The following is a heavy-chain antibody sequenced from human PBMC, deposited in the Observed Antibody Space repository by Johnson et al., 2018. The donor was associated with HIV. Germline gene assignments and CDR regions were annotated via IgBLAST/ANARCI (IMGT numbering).Heavy chain of an antibody. CDR3: AKASENGYYVDAFDI. V-gene: IGHV3-66*01. CDR2: IYSGGST. J-gene: IGHJ3*02. CDR1: GFTVSSNY. Sequence: VQLVESGGGLVQPGGSLRLSCAASGFTVSSNYMSWVRQAPGKGLEWVSVIYSGGSTYYADSVKGRFTISSDNSKNTLYLQMNSLRAEDTAVYYYAKASENGYYVDAFDIWGQGTMVTVSS. D-gene: IGHD3-22*01.